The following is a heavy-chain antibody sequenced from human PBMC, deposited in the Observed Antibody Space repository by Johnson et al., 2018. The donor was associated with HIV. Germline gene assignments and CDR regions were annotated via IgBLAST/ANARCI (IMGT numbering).Heavy chain of an antibody. CDR1: GFTFSSYG. D-gene: IGHD1-7*01. V-gene: IGHV3-30*03. CDR2: ISYDGSNK. Sequence: QVQLVESGGGVVQPGRSLRLSCAASGFTFSSYGMHWVRQAPGKGLEWVAVISYDGSNKYYADSVKGRFTISRDNSKNTVYLQMNSLRAEDTAVYYCAREYNWNYYAFDIWGQGTVVTVSS. CDR3: AREYNWNYYAFDI. J-gene: IGHJ3*02.